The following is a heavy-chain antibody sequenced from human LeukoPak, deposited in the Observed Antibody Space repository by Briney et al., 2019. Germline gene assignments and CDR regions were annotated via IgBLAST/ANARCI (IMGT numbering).Heavy chain of an antibody. J-gene: IGHJ5*02. CDR3: ARGSVTTLPDLDP. Sequence: ASVKVSCKASGYTFTGYYMHWVRQAPGQGLEWMGWINPNSGGTNYAQKFQGRVTMTRDTPISTAYTELSRLRSDDTAVYYCARGSVTTLPDLDPWGQGTLVTVSS. D-gene: IGHD4-17*01. CDR1: GYTFTGYY. V-gene: IGHV1-2*02. CDR2: INPNSGGT.